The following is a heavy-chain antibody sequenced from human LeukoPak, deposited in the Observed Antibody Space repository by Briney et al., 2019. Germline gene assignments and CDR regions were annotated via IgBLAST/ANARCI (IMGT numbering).Heavy chain of an antibody. CDR3: ARGPNYSNFGSAYYYYMDV. Sequence: ASVKVSCKASGYMFTNYDINWVRQATGPGLEWMGWMNPLSGNTGSAQKFRGRVTITRDTSITTAYMALSSLRSEDTAVYYCARGPNYSNFGSAYYYYMDVWGKGTTGTVSS. D-gene: IGHD4-11*01. J-gene: IGHJ6*03. CDR1: GYMFTNYD. CDR2: MNPLSGNT. V-gene: IGHV1-8*03.